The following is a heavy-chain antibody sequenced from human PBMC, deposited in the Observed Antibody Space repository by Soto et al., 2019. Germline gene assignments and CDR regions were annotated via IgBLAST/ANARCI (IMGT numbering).Heavy chain of an antibody. J-gene: IGHJ3*02. CDR3: ARQTVFSYSFAM. V-gene: IGHV5-51*01. CDR2: IYPADSDT. CDR1: DYSFANDW. D-gene: IGHD1-26*01. Sequence: VESLKISGKGSDYSFANDWIGWVRHMPGKGLEWMGIIYPADSDTRYSPSFQGQVTISADKSISTAYLQWSSLKASDPAMYYCARQTVFSYSFAMWGQGTMVTVSS.